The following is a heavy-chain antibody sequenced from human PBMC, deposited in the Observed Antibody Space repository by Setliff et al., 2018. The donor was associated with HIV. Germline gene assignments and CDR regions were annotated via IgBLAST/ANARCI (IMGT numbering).Heavy chain of an antibody. CDR1: GFTFTSYG. CDR2: ISTYNGHT. J-gene: IGHJ4*02. Sequence: ASVKVSCKTSGFTFTSYGITWVRQAPGQGLEWMGWISTYNGHTNYAQKLQGRVNMTTDTSTSTAYMEVNSLRSEDMAVYYCVRGWGQQLLSIDHWGQGTLVTVSS. CDR3: VRGWGQQLLSIDH. V-gene: IGHV1-18*03. D-gene: IGHD2-2*01.